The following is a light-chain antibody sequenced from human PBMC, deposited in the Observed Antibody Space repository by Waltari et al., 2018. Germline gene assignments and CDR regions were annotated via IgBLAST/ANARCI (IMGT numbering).Light chain of an antibody. J-gene: IGLJ3*02. CDR1: SSDVGGYNY. Sequence: QSALTQPRSVSGSPGQSVTIPCTGTSSDVGGYNYVSWYQQHPGKAPKLMIYDVSKRPSGVPDRFSGSKSGNTASLTISGLQAEDEADYYCCSYVGRGVFGGGTKLTVL. CDR3: CSYVGRGV. V-gene: IGLV2-11*02. CDR2: DVS.